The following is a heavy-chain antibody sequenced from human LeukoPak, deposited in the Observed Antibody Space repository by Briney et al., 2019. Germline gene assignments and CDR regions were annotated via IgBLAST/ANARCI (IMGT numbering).Heavy chain of an antibody. CDR3: ARNGYSSGWYSKAFDI. CDR2: IYYSGST. V-gene: IGHV4-59*01. Sequence: SGTLSLTCTVSGGSISSYYWSWIRQPPGKGLEWIGYIYYSGSTNYNPSLKSRVTISVDTSKNQFSLKLSSVTAADTAVYYCARNGYSSGWYSKAFDIWGQGTMVTVSS. J-gene: IGHJ3*02. D-gene: IGHD6-19*01. CDR1: GGSISSYY.